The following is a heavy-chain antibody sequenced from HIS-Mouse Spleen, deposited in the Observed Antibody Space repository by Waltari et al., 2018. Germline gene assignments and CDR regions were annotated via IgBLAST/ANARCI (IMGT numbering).Heavy chain of an antibody. CDR3: ARSKGYCSSTSCYYFDY. J-gene: IGHJ4*02. CDR2: INHSGST. Sequence: QVQLQQWGAGLLKPSETLSLTCAVYGGSFRGYYGSRIRQPPGKGLEWIGEINHSGSTNYNPSLKSRVTISVDTSKNQFSLKLSSVTAADTAVYYCARSKGYCSSTSCYYFDYWGQGTLVTVSS. V-gene: IGHV4-34*01. D-gene: IGHD2-2*01. CDR1: GGSFRGYY.